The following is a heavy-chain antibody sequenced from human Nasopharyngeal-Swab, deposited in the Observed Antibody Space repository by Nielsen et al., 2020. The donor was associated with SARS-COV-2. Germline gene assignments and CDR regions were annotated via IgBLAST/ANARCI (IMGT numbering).Heavy chain of an antibody. Sequence: GESLKISCAASGFTFSSYSMNWVRQAPGKGLEWVSSISSSSSYIYYADSVKGRFTISRDNAKNSLYLQMSSLRAEDTAVYYCASVRLGYCSGGSCYSDYYWGQGTLVTVSS. CDR3: ASVRLGYCSGGSCYSDYY. CDR2: ISSSSSYI. V-gene: IGHV3-21*01. CDR1: GFTFSSYS. D-gene: IGHD2-15*01. J-gene: IGHJ4*02.